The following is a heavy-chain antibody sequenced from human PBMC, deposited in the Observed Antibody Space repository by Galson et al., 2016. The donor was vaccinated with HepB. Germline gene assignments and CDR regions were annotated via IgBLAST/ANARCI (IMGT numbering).Heavy chain of an antibody. V-gene: IGHV3-74*01. CDR1: GFTLSNYW. CDR3: ARSDWFDP. J-gene: IGHJ5*02. CDR2: FTSDGIRA. Sequence: SLRLSCAASGFTLSNYWMHWVRQAPGKGLVWVSRFTSDGIRATYADSVKGRFTVSRDSVKNMLYLQMNSLRAEDTAVYYCARSDWFDPWGQGTLVTVSS.